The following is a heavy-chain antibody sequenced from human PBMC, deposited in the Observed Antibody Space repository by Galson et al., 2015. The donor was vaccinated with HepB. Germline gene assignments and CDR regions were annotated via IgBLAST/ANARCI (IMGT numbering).Heavy chain of an antibody. V-gene: IGHV1-46*01. CDR2: INPSGDSA. Sequence: SVKVSCKASGYTFTSYYMFWVRQAPGQGLEWMGLINPSGDSATYSQKFQGTVTMTRDTSTITVYMELSSLRSEDTAVDYCARYSSTMAFDYWGQGTLVTVSS. D-gene: IGHD2-2*01. CDR1: GYTFTSYY. CDR3: ARYSSTMAFDY. J-gene: IGHJ4*02.